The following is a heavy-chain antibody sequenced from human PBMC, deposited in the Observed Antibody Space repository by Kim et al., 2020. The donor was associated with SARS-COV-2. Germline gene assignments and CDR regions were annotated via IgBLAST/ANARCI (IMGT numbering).Heavy chain of an antibody. Sequence: VHGRFTLSRNNSKNTQYLQMNSLRAEDTAIYYCAKSSAAGTYYYYYSMDVWGQGTTVTVSS. V-gene: IGHV3-23*01. D-gene: IGHD6-13*01. CDR3: AKSSAAGTYYYYYSMDV. J-gene: IGHJ6*02.